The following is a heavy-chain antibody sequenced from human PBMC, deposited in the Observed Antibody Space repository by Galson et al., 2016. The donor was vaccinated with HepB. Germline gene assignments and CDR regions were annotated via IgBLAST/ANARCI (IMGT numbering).Heavy chain of an antibody. J-gene: IGHJ5*02. CDR2: IWYDGSNN. CDR1: GFTFSSYG. Sequence: SLRLSCAGSGFTFSSYGIHWVRQAPGKGLEWVAVIWYDGSNNYYADSVKGRFAISRDNSKNTAYLQMNNLRAEDTGVCYCARGNRPHSPLDHWGQGTLVTVSS. V-gene: IGHV3-33*01. CDR3: ARGNRPHSPLDH. D-gene: IGHD2-21*01.